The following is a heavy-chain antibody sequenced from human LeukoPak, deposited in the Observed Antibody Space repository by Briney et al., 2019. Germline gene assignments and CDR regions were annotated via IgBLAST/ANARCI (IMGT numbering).Heavy chain of an antibody. CDR2: INPNSGGT. D-gene: IGHD2-21*01. CDR1: GYTFTGYY. V-gene: IGHV1-2*02. Sequence: ASVKVSCKASGYTFTGYYMHWVRQAPGQGLEWMGWINPNSGGTKYAQKFQDRVTMTRATSINAAYMELSSLRSDDTAVYYCARRGIAGYYYYYYMDVWGNGTTVTVSS. J-gene: IGHJ6*03. CDR3: ARRGIAGYYYYYYMDV.